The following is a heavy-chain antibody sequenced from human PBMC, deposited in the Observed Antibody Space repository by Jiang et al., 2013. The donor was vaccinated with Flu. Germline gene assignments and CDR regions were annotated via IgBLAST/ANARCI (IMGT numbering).Heavy chain of an antibody. Sequence: GPGLVKPSETLSLTCTVSGGSISSSSYYWGWIRQPPGKGLEWIGSIYYSGSTYYNPSLKSRVTISVDTSKNQFSLKLSSVTAADTAVYYCARQIAAAGTAAAFDYWGQGTLVHRLL. CDR1: GGSISSSSYY. CDR3: ARQIAAAGTAAAFDY. D-gene: IGHD6-13*01. V-gene: IGHV4-39*01. J-gene: IGHJ4*02. CDR2: IYYSGST.